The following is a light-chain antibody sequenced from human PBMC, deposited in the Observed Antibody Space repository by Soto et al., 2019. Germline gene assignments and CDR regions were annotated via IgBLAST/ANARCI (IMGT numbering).Light chain of an antibody. J-gene: IGKJ1*01. Sequence: EIVLTQSPGTLSLSPGERATLSCRASQSVSSSYVAWYQQKAGLAPRLLIYDASNRATGIPDRFSGSGSGTDFTLTISRLEPEDSAVYYCQQYGSSRTFGQGTKVDIK. CDR1: QSVSSSY. V-gene: IGKV3D-20*01. CDR2: DAS. CDR3: QQYGSSRT.